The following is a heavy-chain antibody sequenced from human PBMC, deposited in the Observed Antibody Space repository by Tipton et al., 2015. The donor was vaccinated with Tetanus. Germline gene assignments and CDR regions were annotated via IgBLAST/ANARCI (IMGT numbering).Heavy chain of an antibody. J-gene: IGHJ5*02. CDR1: GVSMSNGGYY. D-gene: IGHD5-12*01. V-gene: IGHV4-31*03. CDR2: IYHRGNT. Sequence: TLSLTCTVSGVSMSNGGYYWSWIRQHPGKGLEWIGYIYHRGNTYYNPSLKSRLTISVGTSNNQFSLNLRSVTAADTAVYYCVRGTDIVNSSGSWFDPWGQGTLVTVSS. CDR3: VRGTDIVNSSGSWFDP.